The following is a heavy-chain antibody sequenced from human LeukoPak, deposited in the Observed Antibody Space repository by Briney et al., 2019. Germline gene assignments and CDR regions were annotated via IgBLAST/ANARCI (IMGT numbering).Heavy chain of an antibody. J-gene: IGHJ6*03. Sequence: ASVKVSCKASGYTFTGYYMHWVRQAPGQGLEWMGWINPNSGGTNYAQKFQGRVTMTRDTSISTAYMELRSLRSDDTAVYYCARNPHTSSWYYYYYYMDVWGKGTTVTISS. CDR3: ARNPHTSSWYYYYYYMDV. CDR1: GYTFTGYY. V-gene: IGHV1-2*02. D-gene: IGHD6-13*01. CDR2: INPNSGGT.